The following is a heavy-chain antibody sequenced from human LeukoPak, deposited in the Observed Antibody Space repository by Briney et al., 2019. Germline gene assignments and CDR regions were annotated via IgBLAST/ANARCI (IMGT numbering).Heavy chain of an antibody. CDR2: ISWNSGSI. CDR1: GLRFGDYG. J-gene: IGHJ2*01. CDR3: ATEPLSGDWYFDL. D-gene: IGHD7-27*01. Sequence: PGGSLRLSCAAPGLRFGDYGMHWVRQGPGKGLEWVSGISWNSGSISYADSVKGRFTISRDNAKNSLFLQMNSLRPEDTALYYCATEPLSGDWYFDLWGRGTLAVVTS. V-gene: IGHV3-9*01.